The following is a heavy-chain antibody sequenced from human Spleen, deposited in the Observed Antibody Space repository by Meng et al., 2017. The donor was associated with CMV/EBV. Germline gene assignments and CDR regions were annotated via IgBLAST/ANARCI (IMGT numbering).Heavy chain of an antibody. J-gene: IGHJ4*02. CDR2: ISSSGSTI. CDR3: VKDINSGFYFTY. V-gene: IGHV3-48*03. D-gene: IGHD1-26*01. Sequence: GGSLRLSCAASGFTFSTYDMSWVRQAPEKGLEWVSYISSSGSTIYYADSVKGRFTISRDNAKNSLYLQMNSLRAEDTAVYYCVKDINSGFYFTYWGQGTLVTVSS. CDR1: GFTFSTYD.